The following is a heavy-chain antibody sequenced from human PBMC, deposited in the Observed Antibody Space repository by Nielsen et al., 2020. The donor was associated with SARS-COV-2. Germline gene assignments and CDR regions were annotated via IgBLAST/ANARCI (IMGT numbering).Heavy chain of an antibody. CDR2: ISGSSRTI. V-gene: IGHV3-48*01. D-gene: IGHD1-26*01. J-gene: IGHJ3*02. CDR3: ARDPVHSFDAFDI. Sequence: GESLKISCAASGFTFSNYVMNWVRQAPGKGLEWVSYISGSSRTIHYADSLKGRFTISRDNVKNSVYLQMNSLRAEDTAVYYCARDPVHSFDAFDIWGQGTMVTVAS. CDR1: GFTFSNYV.